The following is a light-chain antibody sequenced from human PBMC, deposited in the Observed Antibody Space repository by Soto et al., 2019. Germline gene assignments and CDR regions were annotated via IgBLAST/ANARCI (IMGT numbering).Light chain of an antibody. CDR2: AAS. V-gene: IGKV1-39*01. Sequence: DIQMTQSPSSLSASVGDRVTITCRASQSISTFPNWYQQKSGKAPKLLIYAASSLLDGVPSRFSGSGSGTDFTLTISSLQPEDVATYYCQQSYSPPYTCGRGTKLEIK. CDR1: QSISTF. J-gene: IGKJ2*01. CDR3: QQSYSPPYT.